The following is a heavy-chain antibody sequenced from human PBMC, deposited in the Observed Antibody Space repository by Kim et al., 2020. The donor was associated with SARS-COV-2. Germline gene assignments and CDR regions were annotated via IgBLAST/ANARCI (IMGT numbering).Heavy chain of an antibody. CDR3: ARTTRWNSDY. V-gene: IGHV2-70*17. J-gene: IGHJ4*02. D-gene: IGHD1-1*01. Sequence: SGPTLVKPTQTLTLTCTFSGFSLSTNGMCVTWIRQPPGKALEWLARIDWDGDKFYSTSLKTRLTISKDTSKNQVVLTMTNMDPVDTGTYYCARTTRWNSDYWGQGTLVTVSS. CDR1: GFSLSTNGMC. CDR2: IDWDGDK.